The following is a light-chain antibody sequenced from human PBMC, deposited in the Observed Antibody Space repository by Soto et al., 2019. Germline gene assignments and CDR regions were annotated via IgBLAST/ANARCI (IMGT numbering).Light chain of an antibody. Sequence: DIQLTQSPSFLSASVGDRVTITCRASQDISSHLAWYQKKPGKAPKLLIYAASTLQSGVPSGFGGSGAGTEFTLTITSLQPEDVATFYCQQVKTYPLTFGGGTKVEIK. J-gene: IGKJ4*01. CDR2: AAS. CDR3: QQVKTYPLT. CDR1: QDISSH. V-gene: IGKV1-9*01.